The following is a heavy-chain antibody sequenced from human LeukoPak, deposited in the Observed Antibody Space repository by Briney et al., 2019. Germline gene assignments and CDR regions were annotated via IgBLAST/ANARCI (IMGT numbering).Heavy chain of an antibody. CDR3: ARTPTRYSSGWYKEYYYMDV. J-gene: IGHJ6*03. Sequence: GGSLRLSCAASGFTFSSYSMNWVRQAPGKGLEWVSSISSSSSYIYYADSVKGRFTMSRDNAKKSLYLQINSLRAEDTAVYYCARTPTRYSSGWYKEYYYMDVWGEGTTVTVSS. D-gene: IGHD6-19*01. CDR2: ISSSSSYI. V-gene: IGHV3-21*01. CDR1: GFTFSSYS.